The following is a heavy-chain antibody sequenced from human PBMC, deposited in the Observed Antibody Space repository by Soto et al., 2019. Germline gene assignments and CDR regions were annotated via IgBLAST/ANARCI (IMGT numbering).Heavy chain of an antibody. J-gene: IGHJ4*02. D-gene: IGHD1-26*01. CDR3: ATAMGGTSLEH. CDR1: GGSITSDYYA. Sequence: SETLSLTCAVSGGSITSDYYAWSWIRQPPGKALEWIGYIYDSGTAYYNPSLQSRVSMSVDISKNQFSLKLTSVTAAETDVYFCATAMGGTSLEHWGQGALVTVPQ. V-gene: IGHV4-30-2*01. CDR2: IYDSGTA.